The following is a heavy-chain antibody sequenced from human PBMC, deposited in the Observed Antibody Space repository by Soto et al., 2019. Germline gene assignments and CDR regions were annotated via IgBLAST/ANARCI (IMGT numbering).Heavy chain of an antibody. CDR2: IYYSGST. V-gene: IGHV4-59*01. Sequence: SETLSLTCPVSGGSIRSYYLSWIRQPPGKGLEWIGYIYYSGSTNYNPSLKSRVTISVDTSKNQFSLKLSSVTAADTAVYYCARFDSFDAFDIWGQGTMVTVSS. CDR1: GGSIRSYY. D-gene: IGHD3-9*01. CDR3: ARFDSFDAFDI. J-gene: IGHJ3*02.